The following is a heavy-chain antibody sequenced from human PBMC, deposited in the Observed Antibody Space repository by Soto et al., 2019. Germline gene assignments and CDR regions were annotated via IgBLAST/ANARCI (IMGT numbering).Heavy chain of an antibody. CDR1: GFTFSSYS. V-gene: IGHV3-48*02. D-gene: IGHD4-17*01. CDR3: ARSPGYGGNSEYFQH. J-gene: IGHJ1*01. Sequence: PGGSLRLSCAASGFTFSSYSMNWVRQAPGKGLEWVSYISSSSSTIYYADSVKGRFTISRDNAKNSLYLQMNSLRDEDTAVYYCARSPGYGGNSEYFQHWGQGTLVTVSS. CDR2: ISSSSSTI.